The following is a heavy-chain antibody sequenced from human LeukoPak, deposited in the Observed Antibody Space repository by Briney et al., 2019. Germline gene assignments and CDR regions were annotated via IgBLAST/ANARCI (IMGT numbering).Heavy chain of an antibody. CDR1: GFTLDDYA. CDR3: AKAGYYYGSSGYSLDY. J-gene: IGHJ4*02. CDR2: IMGDGGST. D-gene: IGHD3-22*01. Sequence: GESLRLSCAASGFTLDDYAMHWVRQAPGKVLEWVSLIMGDGGSTYYADSVKGRFTITRDNSKNSLYLQMNSLRTEDTALYYCAKAGYYYGSSGYSLDYWGQGTLVTVSS. V-gene: IGHV3-43*02.